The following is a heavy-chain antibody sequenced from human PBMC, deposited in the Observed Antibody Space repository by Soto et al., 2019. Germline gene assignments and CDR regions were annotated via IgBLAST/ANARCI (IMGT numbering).Heavy chain of an antibody. V-gene: IGHV3-53*01. D-gene: IGHD3-9*01. CDR2: IYSGGST. CDR3: ARERGLTFFDY. J-gene: IGHJ4*02. Sequence: GSLRLSCAASGFTVSSNYMSWVRQAPGKGLEWVSVIYSGGSTYYADSVKGRFTISRDNSKNTLYLQMNSLRAEDTAVYYCARERGLTFFDYWGQGTLVTVSS. CDR1: GFTVSSNY.